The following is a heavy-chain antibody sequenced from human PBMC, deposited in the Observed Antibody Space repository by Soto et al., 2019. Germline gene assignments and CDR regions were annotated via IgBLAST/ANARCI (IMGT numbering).Heavy chain of an antibody. CDR1: GGSISSDY. V-gene: IGHV4-59*01. D-gene: IGHD6-6*01. CDR3: ARGRSSSSYISGRWYYYMDV. CDR2: IYYSGST. Sequence: PSETLSLTCTVSGGSISSDYWSWIRQPPGKGLEWIGYIYYSGSTNYNPSLKSRVTISVDTSKNQFSLKLSSVTAADTAVYYCARGRSSSSYISGRWYYYMDVWGKGTTVTVSS. J-gene: IGHJ6*03.